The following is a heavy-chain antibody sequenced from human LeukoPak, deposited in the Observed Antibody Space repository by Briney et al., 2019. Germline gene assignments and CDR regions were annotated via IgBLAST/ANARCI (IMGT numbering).Heavy chain of an antibody. CDR3: AREYCSGGSCYSPPYYYYGMDV. D-gene: IGHD2-15*01. Sequence: PGGALRLSCAASGFTFSSYAMSWVRQAPGKGLEWVANIKQDGSEKYYVDSVKGRFTISRDNAKNSLYLQMNSLRAEDTAVYYCAREYCSGGSCYSPPYYYYGMDVWGQGTTVTVSS. CDR2: IKQDGSEK. CDR1: GFTFSSYA. V-gene: IGHV3-7*01. J-gene: IGHJ6*02.